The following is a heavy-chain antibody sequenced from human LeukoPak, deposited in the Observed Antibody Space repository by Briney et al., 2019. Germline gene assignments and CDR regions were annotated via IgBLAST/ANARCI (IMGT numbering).Heavy chain of an antibody. Sequence: SETLSLTFTVSGGSISSYYWSWIRQPPGEGLEWIGYIYYSGSTNYNPSLKSRVTISVDTSKNQFSLKLSSVTAADTAVYYCARDGYSSSWAQFSHIDYWGQGTLVTVSS. CDR3: ARDGYSSSWAQFSHIDY. CDR2: IYYSGST. D-gene: IGHD6-13*01. CDR1: GGSISSYY. J-gene: IGHJ4*02. V-gene: IGHV4-59*01.